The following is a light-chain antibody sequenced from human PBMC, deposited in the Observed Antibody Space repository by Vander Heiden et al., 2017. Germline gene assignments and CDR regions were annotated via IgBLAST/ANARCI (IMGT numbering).Light chain of an antibody. CDR3: CSYAGSGTVV. CDR2: EVT. Sequence: QPALIQPAPVSVLLGQSITISCTGTRRNIGSYKFVSWYQRHPGTAPRLIIFEVTKRPSGVSNRFSGSKSGNTASLTISGLQAEDEADYFCCSYAGSGTVVFGGGTKTTVL. J-gene: IGLJ2*01. CDR1: RRNIGSYKF. V-gene: IGLV2-23*02.